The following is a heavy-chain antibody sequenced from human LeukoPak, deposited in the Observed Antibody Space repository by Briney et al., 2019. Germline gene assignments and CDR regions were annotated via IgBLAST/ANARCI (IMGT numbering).Heavy chain of an antibody. V-gene: IGHV4-31*03. CDR3: ARNLYRTDMGIDY. D-gene: IGHD3-16*02. CDR1: GDSIRSGGYY. Sequence: PSESLSLTCTVSGDSIRSGGYYWSWIRQHPGKGLGWLGYIYYSGNTYYNPSLKSRVTISVDTSKNQFSLKPNSVTAADTAMYYCARNLYRTDMGIDYWGQGTLVTVSS. J-gene: IGHJ4*02. CDR2: IYYSGNT.